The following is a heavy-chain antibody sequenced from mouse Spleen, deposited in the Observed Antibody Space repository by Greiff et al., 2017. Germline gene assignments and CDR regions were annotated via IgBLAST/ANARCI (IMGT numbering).Heavy chain of an antibody. CDR2: IDPENGDT. Sequence: EVHLVESGAELVRPGASVKLSCTASGFNIKDDYMHWVKQRPEQGLEWIGWIDPENGDTEYASKFQGKATITADTSSNTAYLQLSSLTSEDTAVYYCTTDLRGFAYWGQGTLVTVSA. D-gene: IGHD5-1*01. V-gene: IGHV14-4*01. CDR3: TTDLRGFAY. CDR1: GFNIKDDY. J-gene: IGHJ3*01.